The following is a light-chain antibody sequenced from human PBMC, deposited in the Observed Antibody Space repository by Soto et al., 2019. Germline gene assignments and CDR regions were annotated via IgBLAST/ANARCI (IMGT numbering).Light chain of an antibody. Sequence: QSALTQPASVSGSPGQSITISCTGTISDFVIYNYVSWYQQHPGKAPKLMLYGVSNRPSGVSNRFSGSKSGNTASLTISGLQAEDEADYYCSSHTTVPSPQWVFAGGTKLTVL. CDR1: ISDFVIYNY. V-gene: IGLV2-14*01. CDR3: SSHTTVPSPQWV. CDR2: GVS. J-gene: IGLJ3*02.